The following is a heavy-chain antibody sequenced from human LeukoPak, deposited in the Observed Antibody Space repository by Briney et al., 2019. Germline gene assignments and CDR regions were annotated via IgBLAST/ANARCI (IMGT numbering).Heavy chain of an antibody. CDR1: GYTFTSYY. D-gene: IGHD2-2*01. CDR2: INPSGGST. Sequence: ASVSVSCKASGYTFTSYYMHWVRQAPGQGLEWMGIINPSGGSTSYAQKFQGRVTMTRDTSTSTVYMELSSLRSEDTAVYYCAATPVVVVPAAKHYYYYMDVWGKGTTVTVSS. CDR3: AATPVVVVPAAKHYYYYMDV. J-gene: IGHJ6*03. V-gene: IGHV1-46*01.